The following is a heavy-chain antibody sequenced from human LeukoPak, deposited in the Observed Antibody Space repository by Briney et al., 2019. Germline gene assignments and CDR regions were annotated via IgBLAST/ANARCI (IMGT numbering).Heavy chain of an antibody. D-gene: IGHD6-19*01. Sequence: GGSLRLSCAASGFTFSSYGMHWVRQAPGKGLEWVAVIWYDGSNKYYADSVKGRFTISRDNSKNTLYLQMNSLRAEDTAVYYCARIAVAGRAFDIWGQGTMVTVSS. CDR1: GFTFSSYG. V-gene: IGHV3-33*08. CDR3: ARIAVAGRAFDI. CDR2: IWYDGSNK. J-gene: IGHJ3*02.